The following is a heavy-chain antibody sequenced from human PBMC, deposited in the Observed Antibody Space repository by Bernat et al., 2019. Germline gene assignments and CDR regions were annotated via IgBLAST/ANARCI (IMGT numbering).Heavy chain of an antibody. V-gene: IGHV3-33*01. CDR1: GFTFSSYG. J-gene: IGHJ5*01. D-gene: IGHD3-16*01. CDR3: ARGLYDNVWGSYS. Sequence: QVQLVESGGGVVQPGRSLRLSCAASGFTFSSYGMHWVRQAPGKGLEWVAVIWYDGSNKYYADSVKGRFTISRDNSENTLYLQMNSLRAEDTAVYYCARGLYDNVWGSYSWGQGTTVTVSS. CDR2: IWYDGSNK.